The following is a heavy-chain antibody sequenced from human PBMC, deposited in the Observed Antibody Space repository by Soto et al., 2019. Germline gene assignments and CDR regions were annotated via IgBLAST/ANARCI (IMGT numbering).Heavy chain of an antibody. Sequence: PSETLSLTCTVSGGSISSYYWSWIRQPPGKGLEWIGYIYYSGSTNYNPSLKSRVTISVDTSKNQFSLKLSSVTAADTAVYYCARDSVGSGYDWGQGTLVTVSS. CDR2: IYYSGST. CDR1: GGSISSYY. J-gene: IGHJ4*02. V-gene: IGHV4-59*01. CDR3: ARDSVGSGYD. D-gene: IGHD5-12*01.